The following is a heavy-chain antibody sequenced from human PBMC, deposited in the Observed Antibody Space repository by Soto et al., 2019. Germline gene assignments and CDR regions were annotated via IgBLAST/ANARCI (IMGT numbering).Heavy chain of an antibody. V-gene: IGHV4-59*01. CDR3: ARVAREDYFDY. D-gene: IGHD1-26*01. J-gene: IGHJ4*02. Sequence: SETLSLTCTVSGGSISSYYWSWIRQPLGKGLEWIGYIYYSGGTNYNPSLKSRVTISVDTSKNQFSLKLSSVTAADTAVYYCARVAREDYFDYWGQGTLVTVSS. CDR1: GGSISSYY. CDR2: IYYSGGT.